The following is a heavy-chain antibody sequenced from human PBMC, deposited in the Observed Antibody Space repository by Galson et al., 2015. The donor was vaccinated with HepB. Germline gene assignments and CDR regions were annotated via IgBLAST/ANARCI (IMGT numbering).Heavy chain of an antibody. CDR2: LRTDSSYT. Sequence: SLRLSCAASGFDMSLYNINWVRQAPGKGLEWVSSLRTDSSYTHYADSARGRFTISRDNAKNTVTLEMTSLRADDTALYYCTRGGVEGPHRLWGQGTLVTVSS. CDR3: TRGGVEGPHRL. J-gene: IGHJ4*02. V-gene: IGHV3-21*06. D-gene: IGHD2-21*01. CDR1: GFDMSLYN.